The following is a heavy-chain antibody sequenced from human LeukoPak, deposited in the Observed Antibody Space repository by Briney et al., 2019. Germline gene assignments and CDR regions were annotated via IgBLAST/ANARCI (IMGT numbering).Heavy chain of an antibody. CDR2: ISGSGGST. J-gene: IGHJ4*02. Sequence: HPGGSLRLSCAASGFTFSSYGMSWVRQAPGKGLEWVSAISGSGGSTYYADSVKGRFTISRDNSKNTLYLQMNSLRAEDTAVYYCAKLVRQLMVVAATLDYWGQGTLVTVSS. CDR3: AKLVRQLMVVAATLDY. V-gene: IGHV3-23*01. D-gene: IGHD2-15*01. CDR1: GFTFSSYG.